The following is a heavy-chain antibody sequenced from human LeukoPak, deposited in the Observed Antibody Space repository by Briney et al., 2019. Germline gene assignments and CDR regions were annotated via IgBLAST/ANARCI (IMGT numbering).Heavy chain of an antibody. CDR2: IRNSDGST. CDR3: AKGLERESRLDS. J-gene: IGHJ4*02. Sequence: GGSLRLSCAASGFSVNTYTMYWVRQAPGKGLEWVSGIRNSDGSTYYADSVQGRFTISSDNSKNTLFLQMTNLRAEDTALYYCAKGLERESRLDSWGQGTLVTVSS. CDR1: GFSVNTYT. V-gene: IGHV3-23*01. D-gene: IGHD1-1*01.